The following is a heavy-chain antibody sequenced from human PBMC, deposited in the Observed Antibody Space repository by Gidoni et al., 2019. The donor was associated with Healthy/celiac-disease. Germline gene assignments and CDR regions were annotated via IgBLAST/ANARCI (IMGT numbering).Heavy chain of an antibody. CDR1: GGSISSYY. J-gene: IGHJ6*02. CDR3: ARDKTTVHYYYYGMDV. V-gene: IGHV4-59*01. Sequence: QVQLQESGPGLVKPSETLSLTFTVSGGSISSYYWSWIRQPPGKGLEWIGYIYYSGSTNYNPSLKSRVTISVDTSKNQFSLKLSSVTAADTAVYYCARDKTTVHYYYYGMDVWGQGTTVTVSS. D-gene: IGHD4-4*01. CDR2: IYYSGST.